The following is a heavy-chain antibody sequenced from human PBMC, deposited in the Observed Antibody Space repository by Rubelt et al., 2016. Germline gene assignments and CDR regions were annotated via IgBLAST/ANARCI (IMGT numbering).Heavy chain of an antibody. V-gene: IGHV4-39*01. CDR2: IYYSGVT. CDR3: VRRDYARSTLDY. CDR1: GGSISNDNYY. Sequence: QLQLQESGPRLVKPSETLSLTCSVSGGSISNDNYYWGWIRQPPGEGLEWIGSIYYSGVTYHTASFKSRVTLSVDTSNNPFSRKRGSVTAADTAVYYCVRRDYARSTLDYWGQGTLVTVSS. J-gene: IGHJ4*02. D-gene: IGHD2-2*01.